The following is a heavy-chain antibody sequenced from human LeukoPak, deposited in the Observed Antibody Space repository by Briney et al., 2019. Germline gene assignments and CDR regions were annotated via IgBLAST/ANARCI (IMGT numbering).Heavy chain of an antibody. Sequence: GGSPRLSCVASGFTFSTYSINWIRQAPGKGLEWISYITSDSSAVSYADSVKGRFTISRDNAKNSLYLHMNSLSDEDTAMYFCVRDLLWAFDIWGQGTMVTVSS. J-gene: IGHJ3*02. V-gene: IGHV3-48*02. CDR3: VRDLLWAFDI. CDR2: ITSDSSAV. D-gene: IGHD2-21*01. CDR1: GFTFSTYS.